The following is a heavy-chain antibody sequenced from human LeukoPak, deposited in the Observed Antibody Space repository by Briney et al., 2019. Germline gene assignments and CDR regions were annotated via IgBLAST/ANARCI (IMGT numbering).Heavy chain of an antibody. J-gene: IGHJ6*04. CDR3: ARASGSYGSGSYYYYGMDV. CDR2: IFHSGST. Sequence: PSGTLSLTCAVSGYSISGGFYWGWIRQPQGKGLEWIGRIFHSGSTYSNPSLKSRVNMSVDTSKHQISLKLSSVTAADTAVYYCARASGSYGSGSYYYYGMDVWGKGTTVTVSS. V-gene: IGHV4-38-2*01. CDR1: GYSISGGFY. D-gene: IGHD3-10*01.